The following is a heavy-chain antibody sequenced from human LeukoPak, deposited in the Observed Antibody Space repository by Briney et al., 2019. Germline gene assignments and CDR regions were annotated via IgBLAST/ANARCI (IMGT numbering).Heavy chain of an antibody. CDR1: GGSFTSSTW. D-gene: IGHD3-3*01. J-gene: IGHJ4*02. Sequence: SETLSLTCAVSGGSFTSSTWWSWVRQPPGKGLEWIGEIYNTGGTKYNPSLESRVSISVDKSKNQFSLKLRSVTAADTAVYYCARGGDYDFWSGYGGYFDYWGQGTLVTVSS. CDR2: IYNTGGT. V-gene: IGHV4-4*02. CDR3: ARGGDYDFWSGYGGYFDY.